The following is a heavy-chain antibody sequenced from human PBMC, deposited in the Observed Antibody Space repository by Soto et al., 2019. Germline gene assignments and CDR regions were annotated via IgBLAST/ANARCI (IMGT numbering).Heavy chain of an antibody. CDR3: AKGIYDILTGSEY. D-gene: IGHD3-9*01. CDR1: GFTFSNYV. CDR2: ISGSGDST. J-gene: IGHJ4*02. V-gene: IGHV3-23*01. Sequence: GGSLRLSXAASGFTFSNYVMSWVRQAPGKGLEWVSGISGSGDSTYYADSVKGRFTISRDNSKNTLYLQMNSLRDEDTAVYYCAKGIYDILTGSEYWGQGSLVTVSS.